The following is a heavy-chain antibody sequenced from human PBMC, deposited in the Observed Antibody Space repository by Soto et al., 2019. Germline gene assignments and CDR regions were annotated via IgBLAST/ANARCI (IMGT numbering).Heavy chain of an antibody. D-gene: IGHD3-3*01. CDR3: ARGSVPSLRGFYYGMDV. Sequence: PGGSLRLSCAASGFTFSSYAMHWVRQAPDKGLEWVAVISYDGSNKYYADSVKGRFTISRDNSKNTLYLQMNSLRAEDTAVYYCARGSVPSLRGFYYGMDVWGQGTTVTVSS. CDR1: GFTFSSYA. J-gene: IGHJ6*02. CDR2: ISYDGSNK. V-gene: IGHV3-30-3*01.